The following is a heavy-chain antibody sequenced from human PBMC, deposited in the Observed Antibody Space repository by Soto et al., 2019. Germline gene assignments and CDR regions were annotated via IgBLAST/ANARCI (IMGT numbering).Heavy chain of an antibody. J-gene: IGHJ4*02. CDR1: GGSFSSHT. V-gene: IGHV1-69*08. D-gene: IGHD2-2*01. CDR2: IVPILGRT. Sequence: QVQLVQSGPEVKKPGSSVRVSCKTSGGSFSSHTLTWVRQAPGQGLEWMGRIVPILGRTRYEQNFQGRVDITADKSTHTSYLEVRSLRPEDTAVYYCARALSISVPWPLGYWGQGSLVTVSS. CDR3: ARALSISVPWPLGY.